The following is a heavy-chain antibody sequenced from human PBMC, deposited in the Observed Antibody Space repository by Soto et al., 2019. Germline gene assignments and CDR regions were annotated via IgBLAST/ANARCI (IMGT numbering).Heavy chain of an antibody. Sequence: SETLSLTCTVSGGSISSYYWSWIRQPPGKGLEWIGYIYYSGSTNYNPSLKSRVTISVDTSKNQFSLKLSSVTAADTAVYYCARFVVVPAARVCYFDYWGQGTLVTVSS. CDR1: GGSISSYY. CDR3: ARFVVVPAARVCYFDY. V-gene: IGHV4-59*01. CDR2: IYYSGST. J-gene: IGHJ4*02. D-gene: IGHD2-2*01.